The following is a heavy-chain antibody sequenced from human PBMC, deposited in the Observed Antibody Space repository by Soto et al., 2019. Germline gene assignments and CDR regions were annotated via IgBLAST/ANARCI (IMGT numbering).Heavy chain of an antibody. CDR2: IVVGSGNT. V-gene: IGHV1-58*01. CDR3: AAYSGYDRALDY. J-gene: IGHJ4*02. CDR1: GFTFTSSA. D-gene: IGHD5-12*01. Sequence: SVKVSCKASGFTFTSSAVQWVRQARGQRLEWIGWIVVGSGNTNYAQKFQERVTITRDMSTSTAYMELSSLRSEDTAVYYCAAYSGYDRALDYWGQGTLVTVSS.